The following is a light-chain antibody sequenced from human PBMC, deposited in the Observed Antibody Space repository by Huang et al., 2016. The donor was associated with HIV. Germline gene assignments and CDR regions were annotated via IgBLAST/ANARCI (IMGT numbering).Light chain of an antibody. Sequence: EIVLTQSPGTLSLSPGEGATLSCRASQSISSSYLAWYQQNSGQAPRLLIYGASSRATGIPDRFSGSGSGTDFSLTISRLEPEDFAVFYCQQYGTSPVTFGQGTKLEIK. J-gene: IGKJ2*01. CDR3: QQYGTSPVT. CDR1: QSISSSY. V-gene: IGKV3-20*01. CDR2: GAS.